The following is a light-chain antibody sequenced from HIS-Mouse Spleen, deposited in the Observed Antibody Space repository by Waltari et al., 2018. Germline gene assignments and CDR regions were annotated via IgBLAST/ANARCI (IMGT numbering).Light chain of an antibody. CDR2: GAS. J-gene: IGKJ5*01. CDR3: QQYGSSST. V-gene: IGKV3-20*01. CDR1: QSVSSSY. Sequence: EIVLTQSPGTLSLSPGERATLSCRASQSVSSSYLAWYQQKPGQAPRLLINGASIRATGIPDRFSGSGSGTDFTLTISRLEPEDCAVYYCQQYGSSSTFGQGTRLEIK.